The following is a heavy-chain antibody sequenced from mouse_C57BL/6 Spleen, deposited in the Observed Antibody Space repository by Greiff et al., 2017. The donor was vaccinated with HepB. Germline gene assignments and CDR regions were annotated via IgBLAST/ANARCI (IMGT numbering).Heavy chain of an antibody. CDR2: INPSTGGT. CDR1: GYSFTGYY. CDR3: ARSVVYYGNFIGFAY. D-gene: IGHD2-1*01. Sequence: VQLQQSGPELVKPGASVKISCKASGYSFTGYYMNWVKQSPEKSLEWIGEINPSTGGTTYNQKFKAKATLTVDKSSSTAYMQLKSLTSEDSAVYYCARSVVYYGNFIGFAYWGQGTLVTVSA. V-gene: IGHV1-42*01. J-gene: IGHJ3*01.